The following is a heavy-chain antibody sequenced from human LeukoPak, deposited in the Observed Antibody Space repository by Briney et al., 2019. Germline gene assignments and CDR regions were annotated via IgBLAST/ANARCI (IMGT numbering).Heavy chain of an antibody. CDR2: IKGDGSDK. J-gene: IGHJ4*02. CDR3: ARRNIGTGWSFGL. Sequence: GGSLRLSCEGSRFTFSNYWLGWVRQAPGKGLEWVGNIKGDGSDKNYLGSVKGRFTISQDNAKASVFLQMNSLNSEDSGVYFCARRNIGTGWSFGLWGQGTLVTVSS. CDR1: RFTFSNYW. D-gene: IGHD1/OR15-1a*01. V-gene: IGHV3-7*01.